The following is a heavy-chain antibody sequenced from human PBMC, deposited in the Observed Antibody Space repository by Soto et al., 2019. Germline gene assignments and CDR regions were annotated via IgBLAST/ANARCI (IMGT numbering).Heavy chain of an antibody. CDR2: IYPGDSDT. J-gene: IGHJ3*02. CDR3: ARPAYYYDSSGYNDAFDI. CDR1: GYSFTSYW. V-gene: IGHV5-51*01. D-gene: IGHD3-22*01. Sequence: WESLKISCKGSGYSFTSYWIGWVRQMPGKGLEWMGIIYPGDSDTRYSPSFQGQVTISADKSISTAYLQWSSLKASDTAMYYCARPAYYYDSSGYNDAFDIWGQGTMVTVSS.